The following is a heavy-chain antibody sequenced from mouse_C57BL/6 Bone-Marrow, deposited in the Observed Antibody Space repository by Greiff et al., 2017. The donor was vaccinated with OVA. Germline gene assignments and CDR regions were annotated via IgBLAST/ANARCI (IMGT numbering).Heavy chain of an antibody. CDR3: ARGYYGSRYGGDY. Sequence: VQLQQSDAELVKPGASVKISCKVSGYTFTDYTIHWMKQRPGQGLEWIGYIYPRDGSTMYNEKFKGKATLTADKSSSTAYMQLNSLTSEDSAVYFCARGYYGSRYGGDYWGQGTSVTVSA. CDR2: IYPRDGST. D-gene: IGHD1-1*01. V-gene: IGHV1-78*01. CDR1: GYTFTDYT. J-gene: IGHJ4*01.